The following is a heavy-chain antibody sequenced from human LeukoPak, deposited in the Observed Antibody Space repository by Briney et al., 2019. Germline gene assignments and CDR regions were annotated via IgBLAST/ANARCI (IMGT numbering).Heavy chain of an antibody. Sequence: SETLSLTCTVSGGSISSSSYYWGWIRQPPGKGLEWIGSIYYSGSTYYNPSLKSRVTISVDTSKNQFSLKLSSVTASDAAVYYCAREGGSGGHYYYYMDVWGTGTTVTVSS. CDR3: AREGGSGGHYYYYMDV. J-gene: IGHJ6*03. CDR2: IYYSGST. D-gene: IGHD3-10*01. CDR1: GGSISSSSYY. V-gene: IGHV4-39*07.